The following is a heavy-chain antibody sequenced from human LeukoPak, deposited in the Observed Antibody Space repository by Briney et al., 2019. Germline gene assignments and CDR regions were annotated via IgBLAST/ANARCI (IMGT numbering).Heavy chain of an antibody. V-gene: IGHV3-7*01. D-gene: IGHD5-12*01. CDR3: ARDSGYSGYGGYDAFDI. J-gene: IGHJ3*02. Sequence: GGSLRLSCAASGFTFSSYWMSWVRQAPGKGLEWVANIKQDGSEKYYVDSVKGRFTISRDNAKNSLYLQMNSLRAEDTAVYYCARDSGYSGYGGYDAFDIWGQGTMVTVSS. CDR2: IKQDGSEK. CDR1: GFTFSSYW.